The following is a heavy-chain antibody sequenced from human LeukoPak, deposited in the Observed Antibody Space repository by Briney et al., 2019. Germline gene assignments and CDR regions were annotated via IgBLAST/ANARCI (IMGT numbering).Heavy chain of an antibody. CDR1: GFIASSNY. CDR3: ARDSRRILPSD. CDR2: IYSGGST. Sequence: GGSLRLSCTASGFIASSNYMSWVRQAPGKGLEWVSVIYSGGSTYYADSVKGRFTISRDNSKNTLYLQMSSLRAEDTAVYYCARDSRRILPSDWGQGTLVTVSS. V-gene: IGHV3-66*01. D-gene: IGHD2-15*01. J-gene: IGHJ4*02.